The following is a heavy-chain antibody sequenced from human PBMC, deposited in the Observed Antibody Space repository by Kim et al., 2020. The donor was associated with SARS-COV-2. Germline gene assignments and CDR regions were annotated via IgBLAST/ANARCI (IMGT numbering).Heavy chain of an antibody. J-gene: IGHJ1*01. Sequence: SETLSLTCTVSGGSVSSGSYFWGWVRQPPGKGLVWIGYVDYSGSTNYNPSLKSRVTLSVDTSKNQFSLRLTSVTAADTAVYFCARLGSVWLYLGHWGQGALVTVSS. CDR3: ARLGSVWLYLGH. V-gene: IGHV4-61*01. CDR1: GGSVSSGSYF. D-gene: IGHD6-19*01. CDR2: VDYSGST.